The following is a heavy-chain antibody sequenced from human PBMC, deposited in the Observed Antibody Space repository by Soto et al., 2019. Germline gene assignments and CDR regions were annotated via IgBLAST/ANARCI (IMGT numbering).Heavy chain of an antibody. CDR2: IYYSGST. J-gene: IGHJ4*02. CDR1: GGSISSGDYY. CDR3: ARAGYYDSSFDY. V-gene: IGHV4-30-4*01. D-gene: IGHD3-22*01. Sequence: PSETLSLTCTVSGGSISSGDYYWSWIRQPPGKGLEWIGYIYYSGSTYYNPSLKSRVTISVDTSKNQFSLKLSSVTAADTAVYYCARAGYYDSSFDYWGQGTLVTVSS.